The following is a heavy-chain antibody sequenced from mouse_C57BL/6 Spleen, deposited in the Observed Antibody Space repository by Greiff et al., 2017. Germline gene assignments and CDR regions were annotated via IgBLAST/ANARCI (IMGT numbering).Heavy chain of an antibody. CDR3: ARGGYYSNYVVLDY. CDR2: IDPNSGGT. V-gene: IGHV1-72*01. J-gene: IGHJ4*01. D-gene: IGHD2-5*01. Sequence: QVQLQQSGAELVKPGASVKLSCKASGYTFTSYWMHWVKQRPGRGLEWIGRIDPNSGGTKYNEKFKSKATLTVNKPSSTAYMQISSLTPEDSAVYYFARGGYYSNYVVLDYRGQGTSVTDTS. CDR1: GYTFTSYW.